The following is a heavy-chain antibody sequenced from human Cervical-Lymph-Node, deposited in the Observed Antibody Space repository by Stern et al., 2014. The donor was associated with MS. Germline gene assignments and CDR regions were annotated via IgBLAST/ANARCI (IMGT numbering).Heavy chain of an antibody. CDR2: IGTAGDT. J-gene: IGHJ4*02. Sequence: DVQLVESGGDLVQPGGSLRISCAASGFTFRSYDMHWVRQATGKGLEWVSAIGTAGDTYYPGSVKGRFTISRENAKNSWYLQMNSLRAGDTAVYYCARVSNRFGVFINWGQGTLVTVSS. CDR1: GFTFRSYD. D-gene: IGHD3-3*01. CDR3: ARVSNRFGVFIN. V-gene: IGHV3-13*01.